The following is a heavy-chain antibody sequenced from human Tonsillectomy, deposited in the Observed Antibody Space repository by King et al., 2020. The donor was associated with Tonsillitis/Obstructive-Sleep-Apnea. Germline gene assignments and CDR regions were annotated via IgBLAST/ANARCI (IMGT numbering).Heavy chain of an antibody. D-gene: IGHD2-15*01. J-gene: IGHJ4*01. Sequence: VQLVEXGGGLVQPGGSLXLSCXXSGXXXXXYTMHXVRQAPGXGXEXXSXISNNXGNTYYAXSXXGRFTISRDNSRNTLYLQMSSLTXDDTAVYYFVKHYSXXXXTXXXXEHXXXPLYLXXXXLTTEXXXXXYXXXGGAVXGRFDFXXXXXLXXVSS. CDR3: VKHYSXXXXTXXXXEHXXXPLYLXXXXLTTEXXXXXYXXXGGAVXGRFDF. CDR1: GXXXXXYT. CDR2: ISNNXGNT. V-gene: IGHV3-64D*06.